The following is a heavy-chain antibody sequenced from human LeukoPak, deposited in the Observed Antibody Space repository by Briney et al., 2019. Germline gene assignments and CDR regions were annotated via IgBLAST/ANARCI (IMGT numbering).Heavy chain of an antibody. CDR1: GFTFSSYA. Sequence: GGSLRLSCAASGFTFSSYAVSWVRQAPGKGLEWVSTISGSGGSTYYADSVKGRFTISRDNSKNTLYLQMNSLRAEDTAVYYCAKEPPGSLAYCGGDCYLGYFDYWGQGTLVTVSS. D-gene: IGHD2-21*02. V-gene: IGHV3-23*01. CDR2: ISGSGGST. J-gene: IGHJ4*02. CDR3: AKEPPGSLAYCGGDCYLGYFDY.